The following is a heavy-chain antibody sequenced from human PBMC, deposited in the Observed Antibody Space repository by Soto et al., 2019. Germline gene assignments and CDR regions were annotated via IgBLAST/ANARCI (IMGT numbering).Heavy chain of an antibody. J-gene: IGHJ2*01. Sequence: ASVKVSCKASGYTFTGFSLHWVRQAPGQRLEWMGWINAYNGNTNYAQKLQGRVTMTTDTSTSTAYMELRSLRSDDTAVYYCARVPMTTVTRYGWYFAPWGRGTLVTVSS. CDR2: INAYNGNT. V-gene: IGHV1-18*01. D-gene: IGHD4-4*01. CDR3: ARVPMTTVTRYGWYFAP. CDR1: GYTFTGFS.